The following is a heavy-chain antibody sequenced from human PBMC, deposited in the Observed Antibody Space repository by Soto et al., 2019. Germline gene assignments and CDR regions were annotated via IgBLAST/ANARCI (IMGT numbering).Heavy chain of an antibody. CDR2: IYYSGST. D-gene: IGHD3-3*01. CDR1: GGCISSGGYY. CDR3: ARVQEGSGYLDY. V-gene: IGHV4-31*03. J-gene: IGHJ4*02. Sequence: SETLSLTCTVSGGCISSGGYYWSGIRQHPGKGLEWIGYIYYSGSTYYNPSLKSRVTISVDTSKNQFSLKLSSVTAADTAVYYSARVQEGSGYLDYWGQGTLVTVSS.